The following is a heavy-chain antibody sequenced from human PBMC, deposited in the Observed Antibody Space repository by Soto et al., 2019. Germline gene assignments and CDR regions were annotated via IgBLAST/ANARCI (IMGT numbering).Heavy chain of an antibody. CDR2: IYYSGST. V-gene: IGHV4-61*01. J-gene: IGHJ4*02. Sequence: QVQLQESGPGLVKPSETLSLTCTVSGGSVSSGSYYWSWIRQPPGKGLEWIGYIYYSGSTNDNHSLKSRVTISVDTSKNQFSLKLSSVTAADTAVYYCARVLITFGGVIVNLIHYWGQGTLVTVSS. CDR1: GGSVSSGSYY. D-gene: IGHD3-16*02. CDR3: ARVLITFGGVIVNLIHY.